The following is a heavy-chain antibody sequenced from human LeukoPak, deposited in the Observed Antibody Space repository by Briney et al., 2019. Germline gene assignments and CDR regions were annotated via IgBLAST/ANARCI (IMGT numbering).Heavy chain of an antibody. V-gene: IGHV3-23*01. CDR3: AKDAYYYDSSGYYANYYYYGMDV. Sequence: GGSLRLSCAASGFTFSSYAMSWVRQAPGKGLEWVSAISGSGGSTYYADSVKGRFTISRDNSKNTLYLQMNSLRAEDTAVYYCAKDAYYYDSSGYYANYYYYGMDVWGQGTTVTVSS. CDR1: GFTFSSYA. J-gene: IGHJ6*02. D-gene: IGHD3-22*01. CDR2: ISGSGGST.